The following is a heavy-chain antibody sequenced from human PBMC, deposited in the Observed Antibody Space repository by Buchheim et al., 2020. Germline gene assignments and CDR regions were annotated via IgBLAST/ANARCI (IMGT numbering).Heavy chain of an antibody. J-gene: IGHJ4*02. D-gene: IGHD1-14*01. CDR1: GGSISSGDYS. CDR3: ARDLRLPTGWYYFDY. Sequence: QVQLQESGPGLVKPSQTLSLTCPVSGGSISSGDYSWSWIRQPPGKGLEWIGYIYYSGSTYHNPSLKSRATISVDTSKNQFSLKLSSVTAADTAVYYCARDLRLPTGWYYFDYWGQGTL. CDR2: IYYSGST. V-gene: IGHV4-30-4*01.